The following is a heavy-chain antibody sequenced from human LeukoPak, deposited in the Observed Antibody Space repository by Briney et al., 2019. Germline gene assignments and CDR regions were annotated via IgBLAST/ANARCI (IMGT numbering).Heavy chain of an antibody. CDR2: SYSDSNT. J-gene: IGHJ3*02. Sequence: GGSLRLSCTASGFTVSNNYMCWVRQAPGKGLEWVSISYSDSNTNYADSVKGRFTISRDTSQNTLSLQMNSLRAEDTAVYYCVRKNRDFNAALDMWGQGTVVTVSS. D-gene: IGHD1-14*01. CDR3: VRKNRDFNAALDM. CDR1: GFTVSNNY. V-gene: IGHV3-53*01.